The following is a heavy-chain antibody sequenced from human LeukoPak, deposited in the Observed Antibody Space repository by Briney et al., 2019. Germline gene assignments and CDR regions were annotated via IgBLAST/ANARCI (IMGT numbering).Heavy chain of an antibody. J-gene: IGHJ6*03. CDR3: ARSRGAAAGNDYYYYMDV. CDR1: GYTFTSYY. V-gene: IGHV1-69*13. CDR2: IIPIFGTA. Sequence: SVKVSCTASGYTFTSYYMHWVRQAPGQGLEWMGGIIPIFGTANYAQKFQGRVTITADESTSTAYMELSSLRSEDTAVYYCARSRGAAAGNDYYYYMDVWGKGTTVTISS. D-gene: IGHD6-13*01.